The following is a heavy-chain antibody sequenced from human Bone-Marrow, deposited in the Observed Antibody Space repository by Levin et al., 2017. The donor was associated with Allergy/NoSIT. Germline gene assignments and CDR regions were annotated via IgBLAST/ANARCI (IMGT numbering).Heavy chain of an antibody. Sequence: ASVKVSCKASGYTFTSYGISWVRQAPGQGLEWMGWISAYNGNTNYAQKLQGRVTMTTDTSTSTAYMELRSLRSDDTAVYYCARDRGSQTYYYYGMDVWGQGTTVTVSS. D-gene: IGHD1-26*01. CDR2: ISAYNGNT. V-gene: IGHV1-18*01. CDR3: ARDRGSQTYYYYGMDV. J-gene: IGHJ6*02. CDR1: GYTFTSYG.